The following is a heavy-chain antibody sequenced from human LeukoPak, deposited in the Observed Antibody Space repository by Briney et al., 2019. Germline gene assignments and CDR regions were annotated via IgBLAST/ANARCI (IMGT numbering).Heavy chain of an antibody. J-gene: IGHJ4*02. CDR3: ARGLITFGGVIPFDY. D-gene: IGHD3-16*02. Sequence: SETLSLTCTVSGYSISSGYYWGWIRQPPGKGLEWIGSIYHSGSTYYNPSLKSRVTISVDTSKNQFSLKVSSVTAADTAVYYCARGLITFGGVIPFDYWGQGTLVTVSS. CDR1: GYSISSGYY. V-gene: IGHV4-38-2*02. CDR2: IYHSGST.